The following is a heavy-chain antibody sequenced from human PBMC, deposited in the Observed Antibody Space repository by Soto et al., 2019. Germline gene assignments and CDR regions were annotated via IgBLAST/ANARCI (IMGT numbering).Heavy chain of an antibody. CDR2: IYYSGST. CDR3: ARQGYSSSWCDY. J-gene: IGHJ4*02. V-gene: IGHV4-39*01. Sequence: QLQLQESGPGLVKPSETLSLTCTVSGGSISSSSYYWGWIRQPPGKGLEWIGSIYYSGSTYYNPSLKSRVTISVDTSKNQFSLKLSSVTAADTAVYYCARQGYSSSWCDYWGQGTLVTVSS. CDR1: GGSISSSSYY. D-gene: IGHD6-13*01.